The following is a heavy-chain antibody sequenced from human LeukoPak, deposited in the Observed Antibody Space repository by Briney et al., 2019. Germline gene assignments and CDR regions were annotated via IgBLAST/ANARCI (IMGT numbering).Heavy chain of an antibody. V-gene: IGHV3-48*01. Sequence: GGSLRLSCAASGFTFSSYSMNWVRQAPGKGLEWVSYISSSGSTTYYADSVKGRFTMSRDNAKNSVYLQMNSLRAEDTAVYYCAMRGDILVIPATYMFDYWGQGTLVTVSS. CDR2: ISSSGSTT. CDR1: GFTFSSYS. D-gene: IGHD2-2*01. CDR3: AMRGDILVIPATYMFDY. J-gene: IGHJ4*02.